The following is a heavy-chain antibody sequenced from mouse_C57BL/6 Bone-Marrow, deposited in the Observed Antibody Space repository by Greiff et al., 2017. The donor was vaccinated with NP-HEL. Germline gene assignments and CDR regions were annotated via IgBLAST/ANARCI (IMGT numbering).Heavy chain of an antibody. CDR1: GFTFSDYS. Sequence: EVKLVESEGGLVKPGSSMKLSCTASGFTFSDYSMSWVRQVPEKGLEWVANINDDGSSTYYPDPLKSRFIISRDNAKNMLYLQMSSLKSEDTATYYCTRDSGTAWFAYWGQGTLVTVSA. V-gene: IGHV5-16*01. D-gene: IGHD2-14*01. CDR3: TRDSGTAWFAY. CDR2: INDDGSST. J-gene: IGHJ3*01.